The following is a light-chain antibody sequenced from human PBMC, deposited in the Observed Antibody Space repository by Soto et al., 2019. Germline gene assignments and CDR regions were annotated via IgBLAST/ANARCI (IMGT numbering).Light chain of an antibody. V-gene: IGKV1-39*01. CDR2: TAS. CDR3: QQTYSSPPGA. Sequence: DIQMTHSPSTLSASLGDRVTITCRASHSISSGLAWYQQKPGKAPKVLIYTASSLQSGAPSRFSGSGSGTDFTLSIGRLQPEDFATYYCQQTYSSPPGAFGQGTKVDIK. CDR1: HSISSG. J-gene: IGKJ1*01.